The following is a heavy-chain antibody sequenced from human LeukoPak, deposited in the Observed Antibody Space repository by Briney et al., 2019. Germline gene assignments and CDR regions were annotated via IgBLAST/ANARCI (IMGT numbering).Heavy chain of an antibody. CDR3: ARDSAAAGTALYWYFDL. Sequence: GASVKVSCKASGGTFSSYAISWVRQAPGQGLEWMGGIIPIFGTANYAQKFQGRVTITADESTSTAYMELSSLRSEDTAVYYCARDSAAAGTALYWYFDLWGRGTLVTVSS. CDR2: IIPIFGTA. D-gene: IGHD6-13*01. V-gene: IGHV1-69*13. J-gene: IGHJ2*01. CDR1: GGTFSSYA.